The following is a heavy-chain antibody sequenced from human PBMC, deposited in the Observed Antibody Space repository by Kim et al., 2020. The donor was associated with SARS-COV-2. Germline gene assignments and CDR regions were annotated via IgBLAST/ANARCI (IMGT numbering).Heavy chain of an antibody. Sequence: GGSLRLSCAASGFTFSSYAMHWVRQAPGKGLEWVAVISYDGSNKYYADSLKGRFTISRDNSKNTLYLQMNSLRAEDTAVYYCARDRKKYYYGSGSYPPLLGNYYGMDVWGQGTTVTVSS. CDR3: ARDRKKYYYGSGSYPPLLGNYYGMDV. D-gene: IGHD3-10*01. V-gene: IGHV3-30*04. J-gene: IGHJ6*02. CDR1: GFTFSSYA. CDR2: ISYDGSNK.